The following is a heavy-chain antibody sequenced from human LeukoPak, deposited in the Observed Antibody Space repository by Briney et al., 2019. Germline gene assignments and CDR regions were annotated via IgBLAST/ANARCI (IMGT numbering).Heavy chain of an antibody. Sequence: PGGSLRLSCAASGFAFSSYWMHWVRQAPGKGLVWVSRINSDGSSTSYADSVKGRFTISRDNAKNSIFLQMNDLRAEDTAVCYCARTARVLDSWGQGTLVTVSS. CDR1: GFAFSSYW. V-gene: IGHV3-74*01. CDR2: INSDGSST. D-gene: IGHD5-18*01. J-gene: IGHJ4*02. CDR3: ARTARVLDS.